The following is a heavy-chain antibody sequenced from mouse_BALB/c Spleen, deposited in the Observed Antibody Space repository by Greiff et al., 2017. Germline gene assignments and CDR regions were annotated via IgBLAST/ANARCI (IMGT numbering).Heavy chain of an antibody. Sequence: EVMLVESGGGLVQPGGSRKLSCAASGFTFSSFGMHWVRQAPEKGLEWVAYISSGSSTIYYADTVKGRFTISRDNPKNTLFLQMTSLRSEDTAMYYCARNYGYDRGAWFAYWGQGTLVTVSA. D-gene: IGHD2-2*01. CDR2: ISSGSSTI. CDR3: ARNYGYDRGAWFAY. CDR1: GFTFSSFG. J-gene: IGHJ3*01. V-gene: IGHV5-17*02.